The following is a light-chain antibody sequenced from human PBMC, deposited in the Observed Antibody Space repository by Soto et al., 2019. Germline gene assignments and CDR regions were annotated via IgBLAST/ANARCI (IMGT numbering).Light chain of an antibody. CDR3: MQALQTRT. J-gene: IGKJ1*01. Sequence: DIVMTQSPLSLPVTPGETPSISCRSSQSLLHSNGYYYLDWYLQKPGQSPQLLIYLGSNRASGVPDRFSGSGSGTDFTLKISRVEAEDVGVYYCMQALQTRTFGQGTKVDIK. CDR1: QSLLHSNGYYY. V-gene: IGKV2-28*01. CDR2: LGS.